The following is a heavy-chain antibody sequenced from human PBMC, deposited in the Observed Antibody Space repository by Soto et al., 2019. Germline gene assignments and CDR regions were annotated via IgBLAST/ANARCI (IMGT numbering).Heavy chain of an antibody. V-gene: IGHV4-59*08. Sequence: SETLSLTCTVSSGSISSYYWSWIRQPPGKGLEWIGYIYYSGSTNYNPSLKSRVTISVDTSKNQFSLKLSSVTAVDTAVYYCVRSDFWSGYSIDAFDIWGQGTMVTVSS. CDR3: VRSDFWSGYSIDAFDI. D-gene: IGHD3-3*01. J-gene: IGHJ3*02. CDR2: IYYSGST. CDR1: SGSISSYY.